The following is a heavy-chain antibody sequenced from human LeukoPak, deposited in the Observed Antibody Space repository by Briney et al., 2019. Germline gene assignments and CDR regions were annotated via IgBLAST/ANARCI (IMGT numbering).Heavy chain of an antibody. J-gene: IGHJ4*02. CDR1: GFTFSSYW. CDR2: INSDGSST. Sequence: GGSLRLSCAASGFTFSSYWMHWVRQAPGKGLVWVSRINSDGSSTSYADSVKGRFTISRDNSKNTLYLQMNSLRAEDTAVYYCAKSRITMVRGVLDYWGQGTLVTVSS. V-gene: IGHV3-74*01. D-gene: IGHD3-10*01. CDR3: AKSRITMVRGVLDY.